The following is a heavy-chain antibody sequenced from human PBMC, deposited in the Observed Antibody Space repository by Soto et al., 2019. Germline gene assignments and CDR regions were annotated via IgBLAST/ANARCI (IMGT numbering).Heavy chain of an antibody. Sequence: PSETLSLTCTVSGGSISSYYWSWIRQPPGKGLEWIGYIYYSGSTNYNPSLKSRVTISVDTSKNQFSLKLSSVTAADTAVYYCARAGYCSGGSCYSPLGYFDYWGQGTLVTVS. CDR1: GGSISSYY. CDR3: ARAGYCSGGSCYSPLGYFDY. V-gene: IGHV4-59*01. CDR2: IYYSGST. J-gene: IGHJ4*02. D-gene: IGHD2-15*01.